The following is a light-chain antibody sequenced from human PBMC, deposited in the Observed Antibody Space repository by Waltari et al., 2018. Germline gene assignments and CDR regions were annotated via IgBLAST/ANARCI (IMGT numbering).Light chain of an antibody. CDR3: SSYMDSSTLEL. Sequence: QSALTQPASVSGSPGQSITISCTGTSSDIGGYNYVSWYQQVPGKAPKLMIYDVSNRPSVVSRRFSGSKSGNTASLTISGLQAEDEADYFCSSYMDSSTLELFGGGTSLTVL. CDR1: SSDIGGYNY. CDR2: DVS. J-gene: IGLJ2*01. V-gene: IGLV2-14*03.